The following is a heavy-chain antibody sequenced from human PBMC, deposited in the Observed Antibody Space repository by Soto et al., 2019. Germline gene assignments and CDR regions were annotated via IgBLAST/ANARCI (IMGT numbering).Heavy chain of an antibody. V-gene: IGHV1-2*02. CDR2: INPNSGGT. CDR1: GYTFTDYY. J-gene: IGHJ4*02. CDR3: ARSKGDYYDSSGYHYYFDY. D-gene: IGHD3-22*01. Sequence: ASVKVSCKASGYTFTDYYVHWVRQAPGQGLEWMGWINPNSGGTKSAQKFQGRVTMTRDTSISTAYMELSRLRSEDKAVYYCARSKGDYYDSSGYHYYFDYWGQGTLVTV.